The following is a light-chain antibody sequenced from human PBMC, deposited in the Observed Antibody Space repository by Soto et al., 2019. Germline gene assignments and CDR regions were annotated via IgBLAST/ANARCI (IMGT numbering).Light chain of an antibody. CDR2: AAS. V-gene: IGKV1-39*01. CDR3: QQSYIAPRA. CDR1: QNIDRY. Sequence: DIQMTQSPSSVSASVGDRVTITCRASQNIDRYLHWYQEKPGKAPKLLIYAASSLASGVPSRFGGGGSGTDFTLTIRSLQPEDFATYYCQQSYIAPRAFGQGTKVDIK. J-gene: IGKJ1*01.